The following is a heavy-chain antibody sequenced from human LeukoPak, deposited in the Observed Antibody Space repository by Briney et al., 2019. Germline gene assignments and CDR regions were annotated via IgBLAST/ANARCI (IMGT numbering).Heavy chain of an antibody. CDR1: GGSISSYY. CDR2: IYYSGST. D-gene: IGHD4-17*01. J-gene: IGHJ5*02. Sequence: PSETLSLTCTVSGGSISSYYWSWIRQPPGKGLEWIGYIYYSGSTNYNPSLKSRVTISVDTSKNQFSLQLSSVTAADTAVYYCARALHGASLGWFDPLGGGTLVTVSS. CDR3: ARALHGASLGWFDP. V-gene: IGHV4-59*01.